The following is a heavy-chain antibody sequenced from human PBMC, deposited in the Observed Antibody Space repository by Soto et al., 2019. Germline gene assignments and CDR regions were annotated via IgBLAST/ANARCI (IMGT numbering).Heavy chain of an antibody. Sequence: QVQLQESGPGLVKPSETLSLTCTVSGGSISSYYWSWIRQPPGKGLEWIGYIYYSGSTNYNPSLKRRVTISVDTSKNQFSLKLSSVTAADTAVYYCARHSGSYYVYFDYWGQGTLVTVSS. CDR3: ARHSGSYYVYFDY. D-gene: IGHD1-26*01. V-gene: IGHV4-59*08. J-gene: IGHJ4*02. CDR1: GGSISSYY. CDR2: IYYSGST.